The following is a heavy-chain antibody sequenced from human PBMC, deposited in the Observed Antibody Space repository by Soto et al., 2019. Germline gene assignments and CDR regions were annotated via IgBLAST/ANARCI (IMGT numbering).Heavy chain of an antibody. J-gene: IGHJ4*02. CDR2: VSGDGVRI. CDR3: VKSRGGYTYDFFD. V-gene: IGHV3-64D*06. Sequence: VGSLRLSCSASGFTFSSYSMHCVRHSPGKGLEYLSHVSGDGVRIYYADSVKGRFTISRDNSKNMLYLQMSSLRPDDSAVYYCVKSRGGYTYDFFDWGQGTLVTVSS. D-gene: IGHD3-22*01. CDR1: GFTFSSYS.